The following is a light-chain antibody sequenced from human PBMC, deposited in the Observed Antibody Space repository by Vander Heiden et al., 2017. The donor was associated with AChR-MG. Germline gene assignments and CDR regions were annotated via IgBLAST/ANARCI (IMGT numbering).Light chain of an antibody. CDR2: AAS. Sequence: IQMTQSPSSLSASVGDRVTITCRASQGISNYLAWYQQKPGKVPKLLIYAASTLQSGVPSRFSGSGSGTEFTLTISSLQPEDAATYFCQKYHSAPPITFGGGTKVEIK. J-gene: IGKJ4*01. CDR3: QKYHSAPPIT. V-gene: IGKV1-27*01. CDR1: QGISNY.